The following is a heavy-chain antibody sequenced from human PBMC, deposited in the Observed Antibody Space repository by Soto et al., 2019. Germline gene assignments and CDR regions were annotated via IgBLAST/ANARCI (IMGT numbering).Heavy chain of an antibody. Sequence: SETLSLTCTVSGGSVSSSYWSWVRQPAGKGLEWIGRIHTRGIINYNPSLTGRVTMSVDTSKNQFFLRLSPVTAADTGVYFCARGHSARSGYYDVAWGQGTLVTVSS. J-gene: IGHJ5*02. V-gene: IGHV4-4*07. CDR3: ARGHSARSGYYDVA. D-gene: IGHD3-22*01. CDR1: GGSVSSSY. CDR2: IHTRGII.